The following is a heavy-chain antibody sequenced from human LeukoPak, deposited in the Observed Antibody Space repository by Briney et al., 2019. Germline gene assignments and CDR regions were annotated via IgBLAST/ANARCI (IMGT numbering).Heavy chain of an antibody. V-gene: IGHV3-11*01. CDR2: ITSSGNTI. Sequence: GGPLRLSCAASGFTFSDYYMHWIRQAPGKGLEWVSSITSSGNTIYYADSVKGRFTISRDNAKSSLYLQMNSLRAEDTAVYYCARPLGEYQLLYPDYWGQGTLVTVSS. CDR3: ARPLGEYQLLYPDY. J-gene: IGHJ4*02. D-gene: IGHD2-2*02. CDR1: GFTFSDYY.